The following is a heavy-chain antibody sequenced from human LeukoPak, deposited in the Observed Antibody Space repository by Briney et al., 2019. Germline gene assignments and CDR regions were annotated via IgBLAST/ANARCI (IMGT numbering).Heavy chain of an antibody. CDR1: GGTFSSYA. CDR2: IIPIFGIA. D-gene: IGHD4-17*01. J-gene: IGHJ3*02. Sequence: ASVKVSCKASGGTFSSYAISWVRQAPGQGGECMGGIIPIFGIANYAQMFQGRVTITEAESTSTDYMELRGMRSEDTAVYYCARSSTVTHEGAFDIWGQGTMVTVSS. CDR3: ARSSTVTHEGAFDI. V-gene: IGHV1-69*01.